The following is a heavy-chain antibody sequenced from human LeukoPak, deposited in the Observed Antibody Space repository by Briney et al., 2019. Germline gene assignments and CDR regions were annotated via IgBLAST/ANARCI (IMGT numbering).Heavy chain of an antibody. CDR3: AGRLRYFDWLDAFDI. D-gene: IGHD3-9*01. CDR1: GYTFTGYY. V-gene: IGHV1-2*02. CDR2: INPNSGGT. J-gene: IGHJ3*02. Sequence: AASVKVSCKASGYTFTGYYMHWVRQAPGQGLEWMGWINPNSGGTNYAQKFQGRVTMTRDTPISTAYMELSRLRSDDTAVYYCAGRLRYFDWLDAFDIWGQGTMVTVPS.